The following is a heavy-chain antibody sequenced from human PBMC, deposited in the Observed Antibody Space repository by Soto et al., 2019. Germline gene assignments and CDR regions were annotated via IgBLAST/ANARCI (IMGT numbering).Heavy chain of an antibody. Sequence: GASVKVSCKASGGTFSSYAISWVRQAPGQGLEWMGGIIPIFGTANYAQKFQGRVTITADKSTSTAYMELSSLRSEDTAVYYCVVGHSCSWNYGMDVWGQGTTATVSS. J-gene: IGHJ6*02. V-gene: IGHV1-69*06. CDR1: GGTFSSYA. D-gene: IGHD6-13*01. CDR3: VVGHSCSWNYGMDV. CDR2: IIPIFGTA.